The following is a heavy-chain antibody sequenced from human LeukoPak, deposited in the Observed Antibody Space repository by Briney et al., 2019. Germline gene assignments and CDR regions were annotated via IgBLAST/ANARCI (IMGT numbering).Heavy chain of an antibody. Sequence: GGSLRLSCEASGFTFTTYWMHWVRQAPGKGLVWAPRINPDGTTTSYADSVKGRFTISRDNAKDTVYLQMNSLRVEDTAVYYCARVSIGWYSFDYWGQGTLVTVSS. D-gene: IGHD6-19*01. CDR3: ARVSIGWYSFDY. J-gene: IGHJ4*02. CDR2: INPDGTTT. CDR1: GFTFTTYW. V-gene: IGHV3-74*01.